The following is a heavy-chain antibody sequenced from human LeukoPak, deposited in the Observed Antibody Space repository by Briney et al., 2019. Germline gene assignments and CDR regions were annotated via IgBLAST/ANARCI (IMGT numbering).Heavy chain of an antibody. CDR3: ARGRGCIYDS. CDR1: GFTFTNDF. J-gene: IGHJ4*02. D-gene: IGHD6-19*01. CDR2: MKVDGSDI. Sequence: PGGSLRLSCAASGFTFTNDFMTWVRQAPGKGLEWVANMKVDGSDIHYVDSVKGRFTISSDNARNSLYLQMNTLRVADTAVYYCARGRGCIYDSWGRGTLVTVSS. V-gene: IGHV3-7*04.